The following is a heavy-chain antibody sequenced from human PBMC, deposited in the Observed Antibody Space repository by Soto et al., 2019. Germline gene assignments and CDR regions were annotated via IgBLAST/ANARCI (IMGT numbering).Heavy chain of an antibody. V-gene: IGHV3-23*01. CDR3: AKFFQSIYYYYMDV. J-gene: IGHJ6*03. D-gene: IGHD6-6*01. Sequence: PGGSLRLSCAASGFTFSRYNMDWVRQAPGKGLEWVSYISSSGSSTYYADSVKGRFTISRDNSKNTLYLQMNSLRAEDTAVYYCAKFFQSIYYYYMDVWGKGTTVTVSS. CDR1: GFTFSRYN. CDR2: ISSSGSST.